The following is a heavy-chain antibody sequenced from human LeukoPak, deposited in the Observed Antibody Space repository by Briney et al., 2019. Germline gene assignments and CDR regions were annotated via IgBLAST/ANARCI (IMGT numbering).Heavy chain of an antibody. CDR1: GFTFRGST. CDR2: IRSKTNGYAT. Sequence: GGSLRLSCAASGFTFRGSTMHWVRQASGKGLEWVGRIRSKTNGYATAYAASVKGRFTISRDDSKNTAYLQMNSLKTEDTAVYYCTLDYGSTDYYDYWGQGTPVTVSA. D-gene: IGHD3-22*01. V-gene: IGHV3-73*01. CDR3: TLDYGSTDYYDY. J-gene: IGHJ4*02.